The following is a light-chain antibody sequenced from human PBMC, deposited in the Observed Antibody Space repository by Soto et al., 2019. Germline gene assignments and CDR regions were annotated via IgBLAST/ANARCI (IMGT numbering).Light chain of an antibody. CDR1: SSNIGAGYD. Sequence: QSVLTQPPSESGAPGQRVTISCTGSSSNIGAGYDVHWYQQLPGTAPKLLIYGNSNRPSGVPDRFSGSKSGTSASLAITGLQAEDEADYYCQSYDSSLSGSVFGGGTKVTVL. CDR3: QSYDSSLSGSV. J-gene: IGLJ2*01. V-gene: IGLV1-40*01. CDR2: GNS.